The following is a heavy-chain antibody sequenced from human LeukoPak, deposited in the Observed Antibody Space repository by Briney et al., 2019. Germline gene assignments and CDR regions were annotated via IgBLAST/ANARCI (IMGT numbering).Heavy chain of an antibody. CDR2: IIPIFGTA. D-gene: IGHD5-18*01. CDR3: TRGQRGYSYGYLIDY. J-gene: IGHJ4*02. V-gene: IGHV1-69*05. CDR1: GGTFSSYA. Sequence: GASVKVSCKASGGTFSSYAISWVRQAPGQGLEWMGRIIPIFGTANYAQKFQGRVTITTDESTSTAYMELSSLRSEDTAVYYCTRGQRGYSYGYLIDYWGQGTLVTVSS.